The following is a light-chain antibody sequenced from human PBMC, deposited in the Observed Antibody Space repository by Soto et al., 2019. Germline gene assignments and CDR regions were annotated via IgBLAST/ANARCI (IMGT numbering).Light chain of an antibody. CDR1: QSVSSSY. CDR3: QQYGSSLFT. Sequence: EIVLTQSAGTLSLCPGERATLSCRASQSVSSSYLAWYQQKPGQAPRLLIYGASSRATGIPDRFSGSGSGTDFTLTISRLEPEDFAVYYCQQYGSSLFTFGPGTKVDIK. CDR2: GAS. V-gene: IGKV3-20*01. J-gene: IGKJ3*01.